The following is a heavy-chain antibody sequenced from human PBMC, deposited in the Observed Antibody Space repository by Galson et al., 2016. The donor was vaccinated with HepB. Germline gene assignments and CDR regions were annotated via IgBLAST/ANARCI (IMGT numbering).Heavy chain of an antibody. D-gene: IGHD6-19*01. V-gene: IGHV3-23*01. CDR1: GFSFSSYA. J-gene: IGHJ4*02. CDR2: ISGSGDST. CDR3: AKDRHSSGWFDFRYYFDS. Sequence: SGFSFSSYAMSWVRQAPGKGLQWVSGISGSGDSTYYADSVKGRFTISRDNSKNTLYLQLNTLRAVDTAVYYCAKDRHSSGWFDFRYYFDSWGQGTLVTVSA.